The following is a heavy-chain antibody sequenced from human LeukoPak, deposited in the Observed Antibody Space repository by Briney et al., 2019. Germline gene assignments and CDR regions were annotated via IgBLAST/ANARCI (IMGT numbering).Heavy chain of an antibody. D-gene: IGHD2-15*01. CDR2: IYYGGST. CDR1: GDSMISSDYY. CDR3: ARRAHCTGCSCNPV. V-gene: IGHV4-39*01. J-gene: IGHJ6*02. Sequence: SETLSLTCTVSGDSMISSDYYWVWIRQPPGKGLERIRSIYYGGSTHYNPSLKSRVTISLDTSKNQFSVKLSSVTDADTAVYYCARRAHCTGCSCNPVWGQGTTVTVSS.